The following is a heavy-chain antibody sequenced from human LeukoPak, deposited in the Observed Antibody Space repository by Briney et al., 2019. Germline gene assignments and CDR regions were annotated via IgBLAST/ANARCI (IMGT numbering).Heavy chain of an antibody. D-gene: IGHD1-26*01. CDR1: GGSISSINW. Sequence: SETLSLTCAVSGGSISSINWWSWVRQPPGKGLEWIGEFYHGGNTNYNPSLKSRVSISVDKSKNQFSLKLSSVTAADMAVYYCVRNIVGANAFDYWGQGTLVTVSS. J-gene: IGHJ4*02. CDR2: FYHGGNT. CDR3: VRNIVGANAFDY. V-gene: IGHV4-4*02.